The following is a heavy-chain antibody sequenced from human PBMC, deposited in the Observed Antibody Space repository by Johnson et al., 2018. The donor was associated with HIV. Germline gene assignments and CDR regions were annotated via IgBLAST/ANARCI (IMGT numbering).Heavy chain of an antibody. V-gene: IGHV3-74*03. CDR1: GFIFRNYW. CDR3: ARYSSGWPEGFAF. D-gene: IGHD6-19*01. J-gene: IGHJ3*01. CDR2: IYSDGSDA. Sequence: VQLVESGGGLVQPGGSLRLSCAASGFIFRNYWMYWVRQAPGKGLVWVARIYSDGSDAAYADSVKGRFTISRDNAKKTLYLQMNSLRAEDTAVYYCARYSSGWPEGFAFWGRGTMVAVSS.